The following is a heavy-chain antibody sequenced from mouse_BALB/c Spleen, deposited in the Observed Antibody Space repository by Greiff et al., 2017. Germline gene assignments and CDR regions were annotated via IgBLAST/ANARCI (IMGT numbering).Heavy chain of an antibody. CDR3: AIIYDGYYYYAMDY. CDR2: INPYNGAT. J-gene: IGHJ4*01. V-gene: IGHV1-31*01. Sequence: VHVKQSGPELVKPGASVKISCKASGYSFTGYYMHWVKQSHVKSLEWIGRINPYNGATSYNQNFKDKASLTVDKSSSTAYMELHSLTSEDSAVYYCAIIYDGYYYYAMDYWGQGTSVTVSS. D-gene: IGHD2-3*01. CDR1: GYSFTGYY.